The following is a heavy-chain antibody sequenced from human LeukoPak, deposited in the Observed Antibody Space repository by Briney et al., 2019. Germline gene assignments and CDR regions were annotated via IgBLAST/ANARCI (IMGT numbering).Heavy chain of an antibody. V-gene: IGHV3-21*01. Sequence: GGSLRLSCAASGFTVSSIYMTWVRQAPGKGLEWVSSISSSSSYIYYADSVKGRFTISRDNAKNSLCLQMNSLRAEDTAVYYCASTSSGPLGRDYWGQGTLVTVSS. CDR3: ASTSSGPLGRDY. CDR1: GFTVSSIY. CDR2: ISSSSSYI. D-gene: IGHD3-22*01. J-gene: IGHJ4*02.